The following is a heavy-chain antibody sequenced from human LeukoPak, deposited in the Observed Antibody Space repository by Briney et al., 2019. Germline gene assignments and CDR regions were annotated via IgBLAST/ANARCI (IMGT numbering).Heavy chain of an antibody. Sequence: SETLSLTCTVSGGSISSYYWSWIRQPPGKGPEWIGYIYYSGSTNYNPSLKSRVTISVDTSKNQFSLKLSSVTAADTAVYYCARDTIPAATYYYYGMDVWGQGTTVTVSS. J-gene: IGHJ6*02. V-gene: IGHV4-59*01. D-gene: IGHD2-2*01. CDR2: IYYSGST. CDR3: ARDTIPAATYYYYGMDV. CDR1: GGSISSYY.